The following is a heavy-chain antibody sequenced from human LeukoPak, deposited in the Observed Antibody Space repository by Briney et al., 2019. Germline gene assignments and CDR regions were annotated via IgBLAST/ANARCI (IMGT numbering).Heavy chain of an antibody. CDR1: SPTVSNTY. V-gene: IGHV3-53*01. CDR2: IYGGGST. Sequence: RLSCAAASPTVSNTYMSSARQAPGKGLEWVSVIYGGGSTSYADSVKGRFTISRDNSKNTLYLQMNSLRVDDTGVYYCARDRSDGNYYMVVWGKGTTVIVSS. D-gene: IGHD5-24*01. J-gene: IGHJ6*03. CDR3: ARDRSDGNYYMVV.